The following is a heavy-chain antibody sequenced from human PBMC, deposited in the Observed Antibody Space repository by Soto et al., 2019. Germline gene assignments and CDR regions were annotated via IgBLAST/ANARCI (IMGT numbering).Heavy chain of an antibody. CDR1: GFTFSSYG. J-gene: IGHJ4*02. CDR2: ISYDGSNK. CDR3: AKSGRYCSSTSCYHFDY. Sequence: PGGSLRLSCAASGFTFSSYGMHWVRQAPGKGLEWVAVISYDGSNKYYADSVKGRFTISRDNSKNTLYLQMNSLRAEDTAVYYCAKSGRYCSSTSCYHFDYWGQGALVTVSS. D-gene: IGHD2-2*01. V-gene: IGHV3-30*18.